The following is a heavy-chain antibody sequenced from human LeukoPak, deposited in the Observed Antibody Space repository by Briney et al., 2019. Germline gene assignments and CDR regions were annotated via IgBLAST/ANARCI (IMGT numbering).Heavy chain of an antibody. CDR2: ISSGSSFI. Sequence: PGGSLRLSCAASGFTFSSYSMNWVRQAPGKGLEWVSSISSGSSFIYYADSVKGRFTISRDNAKNSLYLQMNSLRAEDTAVYYCARDGYDSSGYQHFDYWGQGTLVTVSS. CDR1: GFTFSSYS. CDR3: ARDGYDSSGYQHFDY. J-gene: IGHJ4*02. V-gene: IGHV3-21*01. D-gene: IGHD3-22*01.